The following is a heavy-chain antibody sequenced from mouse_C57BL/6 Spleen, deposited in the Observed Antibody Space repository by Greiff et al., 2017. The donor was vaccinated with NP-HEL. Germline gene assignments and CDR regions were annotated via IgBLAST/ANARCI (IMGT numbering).Heavy chain of an antibody. V-gene: IGHV5-4*03. CDR2: ISDGGSYT. CDR3: ARGDGYYPWFAY. D-gene: IGHD2-3*01. CDR1: GFTFSSYA. Sequence: EVMLVESGGGLVKPGGSLKLSCAASGFTFSSYAMSWVRQTPEKRLEWVATISDGGSYTYYPDNVKGRFTISRDNAKNNLYLQMSHLKSEDTAMYYCARGDGYYPWFAYWGQGTLVTVSA. J-gene: IGHJ3*01.